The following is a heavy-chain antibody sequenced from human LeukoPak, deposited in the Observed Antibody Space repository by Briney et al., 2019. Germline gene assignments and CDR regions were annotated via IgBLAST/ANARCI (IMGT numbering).Heavy chain of an antibody. Sequence: SETLSLTCAVYGGSFSGNYWSRIRQPPGKGLEWIGEINHSGDTNYNPSLKSRVTISVDTSKNQFSLKLSSVTAADTAVYYCARGSEIAVAGTGYYFDYWGQGTLVTVSS. V-gene: IGHV4-34*01. CDR3: ARGSEIAVAGTGYYFDY. J-gene: IGHJ4*02. D-gene: IGHD6-13*01. CDR1: GGSFSGNY. CDR2: INHSGDT.